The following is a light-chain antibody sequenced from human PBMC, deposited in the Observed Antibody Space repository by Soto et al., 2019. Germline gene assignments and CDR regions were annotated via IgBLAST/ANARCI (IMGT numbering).Light chain of an antibody. V-gene: IGKV1-39*01. J-gene: IGKJ5*01. CDR2: AAS. Sequence: DIQVTQSPSSLSASIGEKVTITCLTSQSIAGHLNWYQHKPGEPPTLLIYAASTLQSGVPSRFSGSGSGTDFTLTISSLQPEDFATYYCQQSSSTPITFGQGTRLEIK. CDR3: QQSSSTPIT. CDR1: QSIAGH.